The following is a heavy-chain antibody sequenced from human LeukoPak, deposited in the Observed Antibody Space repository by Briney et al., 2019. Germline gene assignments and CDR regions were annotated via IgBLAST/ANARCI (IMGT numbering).Heavy chain of an antibody. CDR2: IYYTENT. CDR1: GGSMSPFY. Sequence: PSETLSLTCTVSGGSMSPFYWSWIRQPPGEGLEWIGYIYYTENTNYNPSLTSRVTISIDPSKNQFSLKLNSVTAADTAVYYCARKAPMVEYASGWYDYWGQGTLVTVSS. J-gene: IGHJ4*02. CDR3: ARKAPMVEYASGWYDY. D-gene: IGHD6-19*01. V-gene: IGHV4-59*01.